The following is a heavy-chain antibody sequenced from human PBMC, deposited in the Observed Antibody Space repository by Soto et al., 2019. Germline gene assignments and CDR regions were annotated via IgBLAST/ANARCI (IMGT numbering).Heavy chain of an antibody. Sequence: SVKVSCKASGGTFSSYAISWVRQAPGQGLEWMGGIIPIFGTANYAQKFQGRVTITADESTSTAYMEPSSLRSEDTAVYYCARDKWYSSSARGTFDYWGQGTLVTVSS. CDR3: ARDKWYSSSARGTFDY. J-gene: IGHJ4*02. CDR2: IIPIFGTA. CDR1: GGTFSSYA. D-gene: IGHD6-13*01. V-gene: IGHV1-69*13.